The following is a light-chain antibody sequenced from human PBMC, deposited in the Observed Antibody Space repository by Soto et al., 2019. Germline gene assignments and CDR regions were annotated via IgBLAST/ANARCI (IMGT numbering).Light chain of an antibody. V-gene: IGLV2-14*01. Sequence: QSVLTQPASVSGSPGQSITISCTGTSSDVGRYKYVSWYQQYPGNAPKLLIYEVSNRPSGVSDRFSGSKSDNTASLTISGLQPEDEATYFCTSSTSSNTYVFGTGTKV. CDR1: SSDVGRYKY. CDR3: TSSTSSNTYV. CDR2: EVS. J-gene: IGLJ1*01.